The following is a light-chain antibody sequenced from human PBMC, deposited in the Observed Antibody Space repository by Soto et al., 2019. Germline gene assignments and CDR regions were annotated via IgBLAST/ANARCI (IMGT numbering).Light chain of an antibody. V-gene: IGKV4-1*01. CDR2: WAS. Sequence: DIVMTQSPDSLAVSLGERATINCKSSQSVLFSSNNKAYLAWYQQKPGQPPKLLIYWASTRESGVPDRFSGSGSGTDFTLTTSSLQAEDVAVYYCQQYYSVPPTFGQGTKVEIK. J-gene: IGKJ1*01. CDR1: QSVLFSSNNKAY. CDR3: QQYYSVPPT.